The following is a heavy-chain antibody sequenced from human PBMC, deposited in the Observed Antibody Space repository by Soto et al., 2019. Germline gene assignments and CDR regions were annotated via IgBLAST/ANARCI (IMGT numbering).Heavy chain of an antibody. CDR3: ARGPPSSSSWAYYYYYGMDV. Sequence: SETLSLTCTVSGGSVSSGSYYWSWIRQPPGKGLEWIGYIYYSGSTNYNPSLKSRVTISVDTSKNQFSLKLSSVTAADTAVYYCARGPPSSSSWAYYYYYGMDVWGQGTTVTVSS. V-gene: IGHV4-61*01. J-gene: IGHJ6*02. CDR2: IYYSGST. CDR1: GGSVSSGSYY. D-gene: IGHD6-13*01.